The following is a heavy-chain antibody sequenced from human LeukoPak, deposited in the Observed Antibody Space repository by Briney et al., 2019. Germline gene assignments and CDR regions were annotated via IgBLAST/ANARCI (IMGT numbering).Heavy chain of an antibody. Sequence: SETLSLTCTVSGGSITSYYWSWIRQPAGKGLEWIGRISISGSTNFNPSIKSRVTISIDGSKSQFSLKLISMTAADAAVYYCARQSGGSYVFFDYWGPGTLVTVCS. J-gene: IGHJ4*02. CDR1: GGSITSYY. CDR3: ARQSGGSYVFFDY. D-gene: IGHD2-15*01. V-gene: IGHV4-4*07. CDR2: ISISGST.